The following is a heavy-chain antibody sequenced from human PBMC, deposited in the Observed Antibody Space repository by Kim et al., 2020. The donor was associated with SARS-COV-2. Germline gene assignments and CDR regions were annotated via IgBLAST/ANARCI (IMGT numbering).Heavy chain of an antibody. D-gene: IGHD3-10*01. Sequence: VSVKSQITINPDTSKNQFSLQLNSVTPEDTAVYYCARDMPYYGSENWFDPWGQGTLVTVSS. J-gene: IGHJ5*02. V-gene: IGHV6-1*01. CDR3: ARDMPYYGSENWFDP.